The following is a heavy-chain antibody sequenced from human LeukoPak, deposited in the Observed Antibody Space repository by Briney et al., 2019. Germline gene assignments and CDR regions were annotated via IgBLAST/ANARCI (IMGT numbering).Heavy chain of an antibody. CDR3: AKDRTSIFGVVRASFDY. D-gene: IGHD3-3*01. J-gene: IGHJ4*02. CDR2: ISSSSSYI. Sequence: GGSLRLSCAASGFTFSSYSMNWVRQAPGKGLEWVSSISSSSSYIYYADSVKGRFTISRDNAKNSLYLQMNSLRAEDTAVYYCAKDRTSIFGVVRASFDYWSQGTLVTVSS. V-gene: IGHV3-21*01. CDR1: GFTFSSYS.